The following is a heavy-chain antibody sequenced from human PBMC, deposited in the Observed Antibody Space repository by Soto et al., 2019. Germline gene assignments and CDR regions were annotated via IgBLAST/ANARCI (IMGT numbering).Heavy chain of an antibody. J-gene: IGHJ3*02. Sequence: ASVKVSCKASGYTFTGYYMHWVRQAPGQGLEWMGWINPNSGGTNYAQKFQGWVTMTRDTSISTAYMELSRLRSDDTAVYYCERVRGYPYSSGWADAFDIWGQGTMVTVSS. CDR2: INPNSGGT. D-gene: IGHD6-19*01. CDR3: ERVRGYPYSSGWADAFDI. V-gene: IGHV1-2*04. CDR1: GYTFTGYY.